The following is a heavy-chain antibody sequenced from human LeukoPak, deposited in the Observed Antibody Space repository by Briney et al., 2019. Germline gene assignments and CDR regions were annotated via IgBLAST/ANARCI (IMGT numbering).Heavy chain of an antibody. Sequence: ASVKLSCQASGYTFTTYGISWVRQAPGQGLEWLECISAYNGNTNYAQKLQGRVTMTTDTSTSTAYMELRSLRSDDTAVYYCARGPPPYYYDSSGYYYPGYFDYWGQGTLVTVSS. D-gene: IGHD3-22*01. CDR3: ARGPPPYYYDSSGYYYPGYFDY. V-gene: IGHV1-18*01. J-gene: IGHJ4*02. CDR1: GYTFTTYG. CDR2: ISAYNGNT.